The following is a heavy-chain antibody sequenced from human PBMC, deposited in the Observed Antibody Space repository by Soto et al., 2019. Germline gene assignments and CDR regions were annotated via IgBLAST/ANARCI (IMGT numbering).Heavy chain of an antibody. CDR2: ISGSGGST. V-gene: IGHV3-23*01. J-gene: IGHJ4*02. CDR3: AKVSSRDGYNYFDY. Sequence: PGGSLRLSCAASGFTFSSYAMSWVRQAPAKGLEWVSAISGSGGSTYYADSVKGRFTISRDNSKNTLYLQMNSLRAEDTAVYYCAKVSSRDGYNYFDYWGQGTLVTVSS. D-gene: IGHD5-12*01. CDR1: GFTFSSYA.